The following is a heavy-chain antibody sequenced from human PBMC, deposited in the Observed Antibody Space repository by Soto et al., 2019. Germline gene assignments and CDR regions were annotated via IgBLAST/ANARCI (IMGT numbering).Heavy chain of an antibody. CDR3: AKDYTVAADPSSVILFDY. D-gene: IGHD2-15*01. Sequence: EVQVLESGGGLVQRGGSLRLSCAASGFTFNHYAMSWVRQAPGKGLEWVSIIIANGGTFYADAVKGRFTISRDNSKNTLYLQMSSLNVEDTAIYYCAKDYTVAADPSSVILFDYWGQGALVTVSS. J-gene: IGHJ4*02. V-gene: IGHV3-23*01. CDR2: IIANGGT. CDR1: GFTFNHYA.